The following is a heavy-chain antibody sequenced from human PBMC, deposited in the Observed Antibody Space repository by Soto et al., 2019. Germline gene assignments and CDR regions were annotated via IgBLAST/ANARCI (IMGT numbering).Heavy chain of an antibody. V-gene: IGHV3-23*01. D-gene: IGHD2-21*01. CDR1: GFIFSTYA. J-gene: IGHJ5*02. CDR2: ISGGGSNK. CDR3: ARDSRDKSPARDPFDP. Sequence: PGGSLRLSCEAFGFIFSTYAMSWVRQAPGKGLEWVSTISGGGSNKYYADSVKGRFTISRDNSKSTLYLQMNTLRAEDTAMYYCARDSRDKSPARDPFDPWGQGTLVTVSS.